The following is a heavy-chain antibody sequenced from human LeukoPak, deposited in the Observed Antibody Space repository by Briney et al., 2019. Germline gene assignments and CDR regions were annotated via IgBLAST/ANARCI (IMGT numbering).Heavy chain of an antibody. V-gene: IGHV3-7*01. CDR3: ARDLWELQIALYGMDV. Sequence: GGSLRLSCAASGFTFSSYWVSWVRQAPGKGLEWVANIKQDGSEKYYVDSVKGRFTISRDNAKNSLYLQMNSLRAEDTAVYYCARDLWELQIALYGMDVWGQGTTVTVSS. J-gene: IGHJ6*02. CDR2: IKQDGSEK. CDR1: GFTFSSYW. D-gene: IGHD1-26*01.